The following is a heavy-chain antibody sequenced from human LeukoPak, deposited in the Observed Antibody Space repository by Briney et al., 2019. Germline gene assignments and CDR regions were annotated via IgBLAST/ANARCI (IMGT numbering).Heavy chain of an antibody. CDR3: ARDPLDY. V-gene: IGHV3-48*02. CDR1: GFTFSSYA. CDR2: ISSSTTTK. Sequence: GGSLRLSCAASGFTFSSYAMSWVRQAPGKGLEWVSYISSSTTTKYYADSMKGRVTISRDNAKNSVYLQMNSLRDEDTAVYFCARDPLDYWGQGTLVTVSS. J-gene: IGHJ4*02.